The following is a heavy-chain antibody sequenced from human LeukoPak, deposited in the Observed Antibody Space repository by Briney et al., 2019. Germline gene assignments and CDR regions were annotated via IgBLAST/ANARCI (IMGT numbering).Heavy chain of an antibody. Sequence: KASETLSLTCTVSGGSISSYYWSWIRQPPGKGLEWIGYIYYSGSTNYNPSLKSRVTISVDTSKNQFSLKLSSVTAADTAVYYCARHDYAAFGRNDAFDIWGQGTMVTVSS. CDR2: IYYSGST. J-gene: IGHJ3*02. V-gene: IGHV4-59*08. D-gene: IGHD3-3*01. CDR1: GGSISSYY. CDR3: ARHDYAAFGRNDAFDI.